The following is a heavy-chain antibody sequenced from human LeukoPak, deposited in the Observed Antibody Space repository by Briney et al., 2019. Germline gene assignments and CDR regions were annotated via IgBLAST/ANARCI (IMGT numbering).Heavy chain of an antibody. Sequence: AGGSLRLSCAASGFTSTKYAMNWVRQVPGKGLEWVSVLIGSSGSTDYSDSVKARFTISRDNSKNTVFLQMNSLRAEDTAIYYCAKGAYDYIEIGYFDSWGQGTLVTVSS. V-gene: IGHV3-23*01. CDR2: LIGSSGST. CDR1: GFTSTKYA. J-gene: IGHJ4*02. CDR3: AKGAYDYIEIGYFDS. D-gene: IGHD5-12*01.